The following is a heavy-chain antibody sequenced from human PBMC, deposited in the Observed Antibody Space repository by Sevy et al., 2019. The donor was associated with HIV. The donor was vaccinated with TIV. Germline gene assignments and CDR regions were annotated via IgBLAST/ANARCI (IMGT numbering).Heavy chain of an antibody. Sequence: GGSLRLSCAASGFSFSNYWMTWVRQAPGKGLEWVANMKQGGSEKYYVDSVKGRFTISRDNAKNSLYLQMSSLRAEDTAVYYWAGVYDFWSPMDFKGGFYYYGLDVWGQGTTVTVSS. D-gene: IGHD3-3*01. J-gene: IGHJ6*02. V-gene: IGHV3-7*01. CDR2: MKQGGSEK. CDR1: GFSFSNYW. CDR3: AGVYDFWSPMDFKGGFYYYGLDV.